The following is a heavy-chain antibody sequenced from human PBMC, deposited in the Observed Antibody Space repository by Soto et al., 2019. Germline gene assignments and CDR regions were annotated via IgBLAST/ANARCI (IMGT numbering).Heavy chain of an antibody. CDR3: ASYSNHDLYYYYYMDV. D-gene: IGHD4-4*01. Sequence: SETLSLTCTVSGGSISSGGYYWSWIRQHPGKGLEWIGYINYSGSTYYNPSLKSRVTISVDTSKNQFSLKLSSVTAADTAVYYCASYSNHDLYYYYYMDVWGKGTTVTVSS. V-gene: IGHV4-31*03. J-gene: IGHJ6*03. CDR2: INYSGST. CDR1: GGSISSGGYY.